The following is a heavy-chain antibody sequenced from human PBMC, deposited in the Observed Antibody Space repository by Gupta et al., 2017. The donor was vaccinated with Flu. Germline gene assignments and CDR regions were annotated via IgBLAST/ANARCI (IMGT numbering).Heavy chain of an antibody. V-gene: IGHV1-69*01. J-gene: IGHJ6*02. CDR2: IIPIFGTA. CDR3: ARGDPMGTGTTDLRGMDV. CDR1: GGTFSSYA. D-gene: IGHD1-7*01. Sequence: QVQLVQSGAEVKKPGSSVKVSCKASGGTFSSYAISWVRQAPGQGLEWMGGIIPIFGTANYAQKFQGRVTITADESTSTAYMELSSLRSEDTAVYYCARGDPMGTGTTDLRGMDVWGQGTTVTVSS.